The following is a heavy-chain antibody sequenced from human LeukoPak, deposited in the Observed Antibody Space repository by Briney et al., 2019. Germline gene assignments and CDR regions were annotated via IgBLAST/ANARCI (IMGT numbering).Heavy chain of an antibody. Sequence: KPSETLSLTCTVSGGSISSYYWSWIRQPPGKGLEWIGYIYHSGSTNYNPSLKSRVTISVDTSRNQFSLKLSSVTAADTAVHYCAREYSGSYNYWGQGTLVTVSS. CDR3: AREYSGSYNY. CDR1: GGSISSYY. V-gene: IGHV4-59*01. J-gene: IGHJ4*02. D-gene: IGHD1-26*01. CDR2: IYHSGST.